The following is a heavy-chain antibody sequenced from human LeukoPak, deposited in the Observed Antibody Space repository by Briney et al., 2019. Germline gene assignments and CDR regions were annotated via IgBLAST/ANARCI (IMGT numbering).Heavy chain of an antibody. V-gene: IGHV3-7*03. CDR3: ARILRYFDRTGYFDY. CDR1: GFTFSSYW. J-gene: IGHJ4*02. CDR2: IKQDGSEK. D-gene: IGHD3-9*01. Sequence: PGGSLRLSCAASGFTFSSYWMSWVRQAPGKGLEWVANIKQDGSEKYYVDSVKGRFTISRDNAKNSLYLQMNSLRAEDTALYYCARILRYFDRTGYFDYWGQGTLVTVSS.